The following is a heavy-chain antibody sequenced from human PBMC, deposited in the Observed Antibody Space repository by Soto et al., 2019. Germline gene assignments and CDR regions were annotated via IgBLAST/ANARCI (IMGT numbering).Heavy chain of an antibody. CDR2: IYYSGST. J-gene: IGHJ4*02. V-gene: IGHV4-59*01. CDR3: ARARSPGMITFGGVIFDY. CDR1: GGSISSYY. D-gene: IGHD3-16*01. Sequence: QVQLQESGPGLVKPSETLSLTCTVSGGSISSYYWSWIRQPPGKGLEWIGYIYYSGSTNYNPSLKSRVTISVDTSKNQFSLKLSSVTAADTAVYYCARARSPGMITFGGVIFDYWGQGTLVTVSS.